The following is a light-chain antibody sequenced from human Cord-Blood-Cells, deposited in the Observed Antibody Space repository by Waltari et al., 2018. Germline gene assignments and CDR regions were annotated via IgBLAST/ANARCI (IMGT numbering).Light chain of an antibody. CDR2: DAS. Sequence: DIQMTQSPYSLSAYVGDRVTITCQASQDISNYLNWYQQKPGKAPKLLIYDASNLETGVPSRFSGSGSGTDFTFTISSLQPEDIATYYCQQYDNLPYTFGQGTKLEIK. J-gene: IGKJ2*01. CDR3: QQYDNLPYT. CDR1: QDISNY. V-gene: IGKV1-33*01.